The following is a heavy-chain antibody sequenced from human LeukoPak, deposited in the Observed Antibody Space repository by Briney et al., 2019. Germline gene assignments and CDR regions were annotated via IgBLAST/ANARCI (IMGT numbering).Heavy chain of an antibody. CDR1: GYPFTNYD. CDR3: ARSSSSSWYVTLDFDY. D-gene: IGHD6-13*01. J-gene: IGHJ4*02. V-gene: IGHV1-8*01. CDR2: MNPNSGVT. Sequence: ASVKVSCKASGYPFTNYDINWVRQATGQGLEWMGNMNPNSGVTVYAQKFQGRVSLTSDTSMTTVYMELSSLRSDDTAVCYCARSSSSSWYVTLDFDYWGQGTLVTVSS.